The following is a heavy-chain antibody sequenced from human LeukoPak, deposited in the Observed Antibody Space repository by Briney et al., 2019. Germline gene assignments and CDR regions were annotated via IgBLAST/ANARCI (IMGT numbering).Heavy chain of an antibody. Sequence: PGGFLRLSCAASGFTFSDYYMSWIRQAPGKGLEWVSYISSSNGYTNYADSVKGRFTISRDNAKNSLYLQMNSLRAEDTAVYYCARYRQWLFPDYWGQGTLVTVSS. J-gene: IGHJ4*02. CDR1: GFTFSDYY. V-gene: IGHV3-11*06. CDR3: ARYRQWLFPDY. D-gene: IGHD6-19*01. CDR2: ISSSNGYT.